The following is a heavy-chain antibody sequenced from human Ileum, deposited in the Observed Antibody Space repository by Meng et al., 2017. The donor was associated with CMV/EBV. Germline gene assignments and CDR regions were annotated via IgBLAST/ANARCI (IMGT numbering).Heavy chain of an antibody. CDR3: ATEGFDY. J-gene: IGHJ4*02. CDR2: ISNSGGIT. Sequence: GGSLRLSCAASGYTFSKYALSWVRQSPGKGLEWVSIISNSGGITNYADSVRGRFTISRDNSQNTVYLQMSSLRAEDTAVYYCATEGFDYWGQGSRVTVAS. V-gene: IGHV3-23*01. CDR1: GYTFSKYA.